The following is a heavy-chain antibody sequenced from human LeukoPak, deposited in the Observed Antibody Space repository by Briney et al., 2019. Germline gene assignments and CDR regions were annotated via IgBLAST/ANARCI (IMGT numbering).Heavy chain of an antibody. CDR2: IYYSGST. J-gene: IGHJ4*02. Sequence: SGTQSLTCAVSGGSISSSYYWSWIRQPPGKGLEWIGYIYYSGSTNYNPSLKSRVTISVDTSKNQFSLKLSSVTAADTAVYYCARDFPPSRSSSSPNDYWGQGTLVTVSS. CDR3: ARDFPPSRSSSSPNDY. V-gene: IGHV4-61*01. D-gene: IGHD6-6*01. CDR1: GGSISSSYY.